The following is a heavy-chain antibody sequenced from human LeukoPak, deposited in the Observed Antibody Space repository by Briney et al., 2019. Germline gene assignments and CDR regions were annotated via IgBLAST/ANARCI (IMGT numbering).Heavy chain of an antibody. CDR3: ARHSSGRPRDVDY. D-gene: IGHD6-19*01. CDR1: GSSISSYY. V-gene: IGHV4-59*08. CDR2: IYYSGST. J-gene: IGHJ4*02. Sequence: SETLSLTCTVSGSSISSYYWSWIRQPPGKGLEWIGYIYYSGSTNYNPSLKSRVTISVDTSKNQFSLKLSSVTAADTAVYYCARHSSGRPRDVDYWGQGTLVTVSS.